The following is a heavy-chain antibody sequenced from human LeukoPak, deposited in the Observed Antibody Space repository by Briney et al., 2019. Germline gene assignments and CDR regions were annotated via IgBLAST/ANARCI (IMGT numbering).Heavy chain of an antibody. Sequence: GGSLRLSCAASGFTFSGYAMHWVRQAPGKGLEWVSVIYSGGSTYYADSVKGRFTISRGNSKNTLYLQMNSLRAEDTAVYYCARDQRGSLKYGMDVWGQGTTVTVSS. CDR2: IYSGGST. V-gene: IGHV3-66*01. CDR1: GFTFSGYA. J-gene: IGHJ6*02. CDR3: ARDQRGSLKYGMDV. D-gene: IGHD3-10*01.